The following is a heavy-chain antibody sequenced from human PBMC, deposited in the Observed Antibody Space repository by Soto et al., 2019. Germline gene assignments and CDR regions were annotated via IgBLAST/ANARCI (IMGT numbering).Heavy chain of an antibody. V-gene: IGHV4-31*03. CDR3: ARTPCSGGSCYYNWFDP. CDR2: IYYSGST. CDR1: GGSISSGGYY. Sequence: PSETLSLTCTVSGGSISSGGYYWSWIRQHPGKGLEWIGYIYYSGSTYYNPSLKSRVTMSVDTSKNQFSLKLSSVTAADTAVYYCARTPCSGGSCYYNWFDPWGQGTLVTVSS. J-gene: IGHJ5*02. D-gene: IGHD2-15*01.